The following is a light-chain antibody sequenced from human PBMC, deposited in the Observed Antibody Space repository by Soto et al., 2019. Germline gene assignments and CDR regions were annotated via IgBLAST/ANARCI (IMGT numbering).Light chain of an antibody. V-gene: IGLV2-14*01. CDR2: DVN. J-gene: IGLJ2*01. Sequence: QSVLTQPASVSGSPGQSITLSCTGTSSDIGGYYYVSWYQRHPGKAPKLIIYDVNNRPSGVSNRFSGSKSGNTASLTISGLQAEDEAEYYCTSYASGSSHVVFGGGTKLTVL. CDR1: SSDIGGYYY. CDR3: TSYASGSSHVV.